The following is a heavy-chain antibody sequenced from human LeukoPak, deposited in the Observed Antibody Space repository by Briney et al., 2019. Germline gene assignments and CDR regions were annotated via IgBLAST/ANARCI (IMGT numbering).Heavy chain of an antibody. J-gene: IGHJ4*02. D-gene: IGHD6-19*01. CDR3: ARPYNSGWYGDFDY. V-gene: IGHV3-23*01. Sequence: QPGGSLRLSCAASGFTFSSHAMSWVRQAPGKGLEWVSTFSGTSGNAYYADSVKGRFTISRDNSKNTLYLQMNSLRAEDTAVYYCARPYNSGWYGDFDYWGQGTLVTVSS. CDR2: FSGTSGNA. CDR1: GFTFSSHA.